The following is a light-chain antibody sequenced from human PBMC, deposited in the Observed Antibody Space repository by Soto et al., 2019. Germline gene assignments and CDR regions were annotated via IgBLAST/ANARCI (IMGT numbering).Light chain of an antibody. CDR1: SSDVGGYNY. V-gene: IGLV2-8*01. J-gene: IGLJ2*01. Sequence: QSALTQPPSASGSPGQSVTISCTGTSSDVGGYNYGSWYQQYPGKAPKVMIYEVSKRPSGVPDRCSGSKAGNTASLTVSGLQAEDEADYYCSAYAGSTNLVVGGGTKLAVL. CDR3: SAYAGSTNLV. CDR2: EVS.